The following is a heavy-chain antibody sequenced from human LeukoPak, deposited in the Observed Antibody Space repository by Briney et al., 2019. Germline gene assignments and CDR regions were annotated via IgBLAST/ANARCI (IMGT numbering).Heavy chain of an antibody. J-gene: IGHJ4*02. Sequence: SETLSLTCTVSGGSISSSSYSWGWIRQPPGKGLEWIGSIYYSGSTYYNPSLKSRVTISVDTSKNQFSLKLSSVTAADTAVYYCARHPRSGSYYTGYDYWGQGTLVTVSS. CDR1: GGSISSSSYS. V-gene: IGHV4-39*01. CDR3: ARHPRSGSYYTGYDY. CDR2: IYYSGST. D-gene: IGHD1-26*01.